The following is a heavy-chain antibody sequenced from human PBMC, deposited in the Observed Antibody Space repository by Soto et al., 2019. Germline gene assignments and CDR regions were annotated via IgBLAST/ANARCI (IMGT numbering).Heavy chain of an antibody. D-gene: IGHD2-2*01. Sequence: SETLSLTCTVSGASITSYYWSWIRQPPGQGLESLGYIYYTGDTNSNPSLKGRLNISIDTSKNQFSLKLSSVTAADTAIYYCARYARIPDYWGQGTLVTVSS. V-gene: IGHV4-59*01. CDR1: GASITSYY. CDR3: ARYARIPDY. CDR2: IYYTGDT. J-gene: IGHJ4*02.